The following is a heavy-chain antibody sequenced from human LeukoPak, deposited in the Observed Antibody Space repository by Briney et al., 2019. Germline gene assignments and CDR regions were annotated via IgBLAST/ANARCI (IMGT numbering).Heavy chain of an antibody. J-gene: IGHJ4*02. CDR2: IYYSGST. Sequence: SETLSLTCTVSGGSISSGGYYWSWIRQHPGKGLEWIGYIYYSGSTYYNPSLKSRVTISVDTSKNQFSLKLSSVTAADTAVYYCARRTLAISGSYWDWGQGTLVTVSS. CDR3: ARRTLAISGSYWD. V-gene: IGHV4-31*03. CDR1: GGSISSGGYY. D-gene: IGHD1-26*01.